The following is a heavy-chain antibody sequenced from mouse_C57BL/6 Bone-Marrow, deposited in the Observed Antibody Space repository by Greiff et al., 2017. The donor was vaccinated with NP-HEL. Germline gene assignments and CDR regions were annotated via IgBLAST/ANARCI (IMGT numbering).Heavy chain of an antibody. D-gene: IGHD1-1*01. CDR1: GFTFSSYT. J-gene: IGHJ4*01. Sequence: EVQLVESGGGLVKPGGSLKLSCAASGFTFSSYTMSWVRQTPEKRLEWVATISGGGGNTYYPDSVKGRFTISRDNAKNTLYLQMSSLRSEDTALYYCARRDLLLPTGDYAMDYWGQGTSVTVSS. CDR2: ISGGGGNT. V-gene: IGHV5-9*01. CDR3: ARRDLLLPTGDYAMDY.